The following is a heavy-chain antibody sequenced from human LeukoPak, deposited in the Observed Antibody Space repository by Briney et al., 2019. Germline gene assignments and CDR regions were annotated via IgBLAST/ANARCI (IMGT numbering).Heavy chain of an antibody. J-gene: IGHJ4*02. CDR3: ASDFWSGYMGDY. V-gene: IGHV4-39*01. Sequence: SETLSLTCTVSGGSISSSSYYWGWIRQPPGKGLEWIGSIYYSGSTYYNPSLKSRVTISVDTSKTQFSVKRSSVTAADTAVYYCASDFWSGYMGDYWGQGTLVTVSS. CDR2: IYYSGST. CDR1: GGSISSSSYY. D-gene: IGHD3-3*01.